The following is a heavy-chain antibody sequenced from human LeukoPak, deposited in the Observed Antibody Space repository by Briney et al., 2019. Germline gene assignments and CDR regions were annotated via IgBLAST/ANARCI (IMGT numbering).Heavy chain of an antibody. J-gene: IGHJ4*02. D-gene: IGHD3-10*01. Sequence: PSETLSLTCAVYGGSFSGYYWSWIRQPPGKGLEWIGEINHSGSTNYNPSLKSRVTISVDTSKNQFSLKLSSVTAADTAMYYCARRSSYYYDYDYWGQGTLVTVSS. V-gene: IGHV4-34*01. CDR1: GGSFSGYY. CDR2: INHSGST. CDR3: ARRSSYYYDYDY.